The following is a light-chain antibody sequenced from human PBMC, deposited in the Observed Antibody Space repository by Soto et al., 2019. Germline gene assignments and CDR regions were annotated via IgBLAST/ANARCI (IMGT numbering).Light chain of an antibody. Sequence: QSVLTQPPSVSGAPGQRVTISCAGSSSNIGAGYDVHWYQHLPGAAPRLLIYSNSLRPSGVPDRFAGSKSGTSASLAINAIQAEDEADYYCRSYDSSLSAYVVFGGGTKLTVL. V-gene: IGLV1-40*01. CDR3: RSYDSSLSAYVV. J-gene: IGLJ2*01. CDR1: SSNIGAGYD. CDR2: SNS.